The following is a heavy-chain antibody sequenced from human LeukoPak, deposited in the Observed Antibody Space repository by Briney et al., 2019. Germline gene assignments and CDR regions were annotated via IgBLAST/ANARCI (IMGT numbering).Heavy chain of an antibody. J-gene: IGHJ3*02. D-gene: IGHD6-6*01. Sequence: PGGSLRLSCAASGFTFDDYGMSWVRQAPGKGLEWVSGINWNGGSTGYADSVKGRFTISRDNAKNSLYLQMNSLRAEDTALYHCASGSSSSLGAFDIWGQGTMVTVSS. CDR1: GFTFDDYG. CDR3: ASGSSSSLGAFDI. CDR2: INWNGGST. V-gene: IGHV3-20*01.